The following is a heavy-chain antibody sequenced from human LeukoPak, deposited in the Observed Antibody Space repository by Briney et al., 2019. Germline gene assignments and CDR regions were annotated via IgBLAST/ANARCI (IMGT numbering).Heavy chain of an antibody. CDR2: ISAYNGNT. V-gene: IGHV1-18*01. J-gene: IGHJ6*03. CDR3: ARDRSPNYYDSSGPQYYYYYYMDA. Sequence: GASVKVSCKASGYTFTSYGISWVRQAPGQGLEWMGWISAYNGNTNYAQKLQGRVTMTTDTSTSTAYMELRSLRSDDTAVYYCARDRSPNYYDSSGPQYYYYYYMDAWGKGTTVTVSS. D-gene: IGHD3-22*01. CDR1: GYTFTSYG.